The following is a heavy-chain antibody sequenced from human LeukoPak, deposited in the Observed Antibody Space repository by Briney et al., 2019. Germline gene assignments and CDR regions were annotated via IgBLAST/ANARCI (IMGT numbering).Heavy chain of an antibody. Sequence: GGSLRLSCAASGFTFSNYAMSWVRQAPGKGLEWVSAISGSGGNTYYADSVKGRFTISRDNSKNTLYLQMNSLRAEDTAVYYCARDHMTTPDYWGQGTLVTVSS. CDR3: ARDHMTTPDY. J-gene: IGHJ4*02. CDR2: ISGSGGNT. V-gene: IGHV3-23*01. D-gene: IGHD4-11*01. CDR1: GFTFSNYA.